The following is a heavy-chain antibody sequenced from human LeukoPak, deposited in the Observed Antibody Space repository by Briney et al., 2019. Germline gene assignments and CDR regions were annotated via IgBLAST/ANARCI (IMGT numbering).Heavy chain of an antibody. CDR2: IIPIFDIT. J-gene: IGHJ4*02. CDR1: GGTFNNYA. V-gene: IGHV1-69*04. Sequence: SVKVSCKASGGTFNNYAFSWVRQAPGQGLEWMGRIIPIFDITNYTQNFQGRVTIAADTSTSTAYMELSSLRSGDTAIYYCARDRGHGKWDYFDYWGQGTLVTVSS. CDR3: ARDRGHGKWDYFDY. D-gene: IGHD1-14*01.